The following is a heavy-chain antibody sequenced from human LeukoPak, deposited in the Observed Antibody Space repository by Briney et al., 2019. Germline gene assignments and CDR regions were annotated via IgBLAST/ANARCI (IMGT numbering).Heavy chain of an antibody. CDR2: INHSGST. J-gene: IGHJ4*02. D-gene: IGHD6-13*01. CDR1: GGSFSGYY. CDR3: ARAAGGSLPYFDY. V-gene: IGHV4-34*01. Sequence: PSETLSLTCAVYGGSFSGYYWSWIRQPPGKGLEWIGEINHSGSTNYNPSLKSRVTISVDTSKNQFSLKLSSVTAADTAVYYCARAAGGSLPYFDYWGQGTLVTVSS.